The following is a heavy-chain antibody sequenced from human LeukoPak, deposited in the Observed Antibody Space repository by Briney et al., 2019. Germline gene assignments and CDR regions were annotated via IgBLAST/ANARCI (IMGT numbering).Heavy chain of an antibody. CDR3: VRFRGYSSSWYGPKAFDY. V-gene: IGHV3-20*04. D-gene: IGHD6-13*01. Sequence: PGGSLRLPCAASGFTFDDYGMSWVRQAPGKGLEWVSGINWNGGSIGYADSVKGRFTISRDNAKNSLYLQMNSLRAEDTALYYCVRFRGYSSSWYGPKAFDYWGQGTLVTVSS. CDR2: INWNGGSI. CDR1: GFTFDDYG. J-gene: IGHJ4*02.